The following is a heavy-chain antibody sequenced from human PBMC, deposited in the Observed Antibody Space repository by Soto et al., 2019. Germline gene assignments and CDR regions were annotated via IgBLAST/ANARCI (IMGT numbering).Heavy chain of an antibody. D-gene: IGHD6-13*01. V-gene: IGHV3-30*18. CDR2: ISYDGSNK. Sequence: LRLSCAASGFTFSSYGMHWVRQAPGKGLEWVAVISYDGSNKYYADSVKGRFTISRDNSKNTLYLQMNSLRAEDTAVYYCANFQGIAAAGTQDYWGQGTLVTVSS. CDR3: ANFQGIAAAGTQDY. CDR1: GFTFSSYG. J-gene: IGHJ4*02.